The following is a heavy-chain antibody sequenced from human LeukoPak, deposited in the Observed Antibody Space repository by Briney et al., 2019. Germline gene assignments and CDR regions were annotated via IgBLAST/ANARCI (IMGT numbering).Heavy chain of an antibody. CDR3: ASFYCSGGSCYQYFSYYYMDV. D-gene: IGHD2-15*01. CDR1: GGSISSSSYY. J-gene: IGHJ6*03. CDR2: ISYSGTT. Sequence: PSETLSLTCTVSGGSISSSSYYWGWIRQPPGKGLEWVGCISYSGTTYYNPSLKSRVTISVDTSKNQFSLKLNSVTAADTAVYYCASFYCSGGSCYQYFSYYYMDVWGKGTTVTVSS. V-gene: IGHV4-39*01.